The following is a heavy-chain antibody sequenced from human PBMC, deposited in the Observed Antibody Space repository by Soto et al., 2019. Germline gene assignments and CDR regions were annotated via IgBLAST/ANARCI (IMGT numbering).Heavy chain of an antibody. CDR3: ARETPWFGEFPCKYGMDV. J-gene: IGHJ6*02. D-gene: IGHD3-10*01. CDR1: GGTFSSYA. CDR2: IIPIFGTA. V-gene: IGHV1-69*12. Sequence: QVQLVQSGAEVKKPGSSVKVSCKASGGTFSSYAISWVRQAPGQGLEWMGGIIPIFGTANYAQKFQGRVTITADESTSTASMELSRLRSEDTAVYYCARETPWFGEFPCKYGMDVWAQGTTVTVSS.